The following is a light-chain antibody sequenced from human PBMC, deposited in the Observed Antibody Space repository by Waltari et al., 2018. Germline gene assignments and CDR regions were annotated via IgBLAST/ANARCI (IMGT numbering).Light chain of an antibody. CDR3: QQLYSYPLT. J-gene: IGKJ4*01. Sequence: DIQLTQSPSFLSASVGDRVTLTCRASQGISSFLAWYDQKPGKAPRLLIHSASTLQSGVPSRFSGSGSGTEFTLTISSLQPEDFATYYCQQLYSYPLTFGGGTKVEIK. V-gene: IGKV1-9*01. CDR1: QGISSF. CDR2: SAS.